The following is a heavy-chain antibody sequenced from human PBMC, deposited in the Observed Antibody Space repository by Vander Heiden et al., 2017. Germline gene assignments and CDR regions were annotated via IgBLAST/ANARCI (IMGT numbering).Heavy chain of an antibody. D-gene: IGHD5-18*01. J-gene: IGHJ5*02. CDR3: AREGIQLWLGWFDP. V-gene: IGHV4-38-2*02. Sequence: QVQLQESGPALVKPSETLSLTCAVSGYSISSGYYWGWIRQPPGKGLEWIGSIYHSGSTYYNPSLKSRVTISVDTSKNQFSLKLSSVTAADTAVYYCAREGIQLWLGWFDPWGQGTLVTVSS. CDR2: IYHSGST. CDR1: GYSISSGYY.